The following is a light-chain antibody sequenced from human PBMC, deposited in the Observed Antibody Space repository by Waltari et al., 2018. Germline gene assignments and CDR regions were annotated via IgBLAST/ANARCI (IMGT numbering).Light chain of an antibody. Sequence: DIQMTQSPSSLSASVGEKVTITCRASQRNSEYLNWYQQKPGKAPKLLIYGASSLQSGVPSRFSGSGSGTDFTRSITSLQPEDSATYYCQQSYTFGGGTKVEIK. CDR1: QRNSEY. CDR2: GAS. V-gene: IGKV1-39*01. CDR3: QQSYT. J-gene: IGKJ4*01.